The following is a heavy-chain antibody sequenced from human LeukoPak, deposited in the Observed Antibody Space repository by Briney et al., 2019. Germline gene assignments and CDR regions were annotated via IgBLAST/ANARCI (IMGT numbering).Heavy chain of an antibody. Sequence: ASVKVSCKASGYTFTSYDINWVRQAPGQGLEWMGWINPNSGGTNYAQKFQGRVTMTRDTSISTAYMELSRLRSDDTAVYYCARVGPLPTPGPIDYWGQGTLVTVSS. CDR3: ARVGPLPTPGPIDY. CDR1: GYTFTSYD. J-gene: IGHJ4*02. CDR2: INPNSGGT. V-gene: IGHV1-2*02.